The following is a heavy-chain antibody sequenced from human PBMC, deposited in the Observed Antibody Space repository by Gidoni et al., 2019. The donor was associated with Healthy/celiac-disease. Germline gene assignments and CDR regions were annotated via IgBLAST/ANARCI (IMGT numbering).Heavy chain of an antibody. CDR1: GGSFSGYY. Sequence: QVQLQQWGAGLLKPSETLSLTCAVYGGSFSGYYWRWIRQPPGKGLEWIGEINHSGSTNYNPSLKSRVTISVDTSKNQFSLKLSSVTAADTAVYYCARASFYDYVWGSYPHGAFDIWGQGTMVTVSS. CDR3: ARASFYDYVWGSYPHGAFDI. J-gene: IGHJ3*02. V-gene: IGHV4-34*01. D-gene: IGHD3-16*02. CDR2: INHSGST.